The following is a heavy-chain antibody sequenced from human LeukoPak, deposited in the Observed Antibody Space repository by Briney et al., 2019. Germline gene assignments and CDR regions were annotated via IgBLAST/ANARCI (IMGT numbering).Heavy chain of an antibody. J-gene: IGHJ4*02. D-gene: IGHD3-10*01. Sequence: PSETLSLTCTVSGGSISSYYWSWIRQPPGKGLEWIGHIYNSGATNYNPSLKSRVTISTDMSKNQFSLKLTSVTAADTAVYYCARQTFGVLYFDSWGQGTLAIVSS. CDR3: ARQTFGVLYFDS. V-gene: IGHV4-59*08. CDR2: IYNSGAT. CDR1: GGSISSYY.